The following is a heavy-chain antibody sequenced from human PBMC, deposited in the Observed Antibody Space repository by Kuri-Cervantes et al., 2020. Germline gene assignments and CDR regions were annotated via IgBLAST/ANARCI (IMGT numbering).Heavy chain of an antibody. Sequence: GSLRLSCTVSGGSISSYYWSWIRQPPGKGLEWIGEINHSGSTNYNPSLKSRVTISVDTSKNQFSLKLSSVTAADTAVYYCARYYYGMDVWGQGTTVTVSS. J-gene: IGHJ6*02. CDR2: INHSGST. CDR3: ARYYYGMDV. V-gene: IGHV4-34*01. CDR1: GGSISSYY.